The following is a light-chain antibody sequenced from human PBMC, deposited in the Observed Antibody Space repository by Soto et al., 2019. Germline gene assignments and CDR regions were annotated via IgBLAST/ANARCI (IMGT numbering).Light chain of an antibody. Sequence: QSALTQVASVSGSPGQSITISCTATSSDVGGHDYVSWYLQHPGKAPKLLIYEAFNRPSGVSDRLSGSKSGSTASLTISGLQAEDEGDYYCSSFTSTNTWVFGGGTKLTVL. J-gene: IGLJ3*02. CDR3: SSFTSTNTWV. V-gene: IGLV2-14*01. CDR2: EAF. CDR1: SSDVGGHDY.